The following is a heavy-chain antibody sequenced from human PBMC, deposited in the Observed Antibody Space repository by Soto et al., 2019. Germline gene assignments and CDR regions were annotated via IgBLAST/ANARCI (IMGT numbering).Heavy chain of an antibody. Sequence: QVQLVESGGGVVQPGRSLRLSCAASGFTFSSYAMHWVRQAPGKGLEWVAVISYDGSNKYYADSVKGRFTISRDNSKNTLYLQMNSLRAEDTAVYYCARDRGLWEPWGRIDYWGQGTLVTVSS. D-gene: IGHD3-16*01. J-gene: IGHJ4*02. V-gene: IGHV3-30-3*01. CDR1: GFTFSSYA. CDR3: ARDRGLWEPWGRIDY. CDR2: ISYDGSNK.